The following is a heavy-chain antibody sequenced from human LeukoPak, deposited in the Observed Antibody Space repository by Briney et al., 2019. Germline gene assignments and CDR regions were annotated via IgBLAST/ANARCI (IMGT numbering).Heavy chain of an antibody. J-gene: IGHJ2*01. CDR3: ARDRSMSGWYIDL. CDR1: GFTFSSYG. D-gene: IGHD2/OR15-2a*01. V-gene: IGHV3-33*01. Sequence: GGFLRLSCAASGFTFSSYGMHWVRQAPGKGLEWVAVIWYDGSNKYYPDSVQGRFTISRDNSKNTLYLQVNSLRAEDTAVYYCARDRSMSGWYIDLWGRGTLVTVSS. CDR2: IWYDGSNK.